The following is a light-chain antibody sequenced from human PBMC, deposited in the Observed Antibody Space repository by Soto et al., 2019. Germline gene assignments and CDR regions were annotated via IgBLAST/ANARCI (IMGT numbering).Light chain of an antibody. CDR2: GAS. CDR3: QQYGGSPRT. Sequence: EIVLTQSPGTLSLSPGERATLSCRASQSVSSSSLAWYQHKRGQAPRLLIHGASSRATGIPDRFSGSGSGTDFTLTISRLEPEDFAVYYCQQYGGSPRTFGQGTKGEVK. J-gene: IGKJ1*01. CDR1: QSVSSSS. V-gene: IGKV3-20*01.